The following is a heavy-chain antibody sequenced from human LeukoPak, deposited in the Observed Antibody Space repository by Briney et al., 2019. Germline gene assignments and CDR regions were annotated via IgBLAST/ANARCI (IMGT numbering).Heavy chain of an antibody. D-gene: IGHD3-22*01. CDR1: GGSFSSYY. J-gene: IGHJ4*02. CDR3: ARGSDSSGIMTHYFDY. V-gene: IGHV4-34*01. Sequence: SETLSLTCAVYGGSFSSYYWSWIRQPPGKGLEWIGEINHSGSTNYNPSLKSRVTISVDTSKNQFSLKLSSVTAADTAVYYCARGSDSSGIMTHYFDYWGQGTLVTVSS. CDR2: INHSGST.